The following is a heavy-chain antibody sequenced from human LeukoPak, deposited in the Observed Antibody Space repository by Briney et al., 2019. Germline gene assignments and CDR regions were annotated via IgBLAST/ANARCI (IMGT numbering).Heavy chain of an antibody. D-gene: IGHD6-6*01. Sequence: GGSLRLSCAASGFTFSSYSMNWVRQAPGKGLEWVSSISSSSSYIYYADSVKGRFTISRDNAKNSLYLQMNSLRAGDTAVYYCARAARPGFDYWGQGTLVTVSS. J-gene: IGHJ4*02. CDR1: GFTFSSYS. CDR3: ARAARPGFDY. CDR2: ISSSSSYI. V-gene: IGHV3-21*01.